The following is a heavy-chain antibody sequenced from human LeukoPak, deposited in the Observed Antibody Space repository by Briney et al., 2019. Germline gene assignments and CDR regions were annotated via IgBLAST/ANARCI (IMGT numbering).Heavy chain of an antibody. CDR3: ARQGSIEIDY. CDR1: GGSISSYY. J-gene: IGHJ4*02. Sequence: SETLSLTCSVSGGSISSYYWRWMRQPPGKGLEWIGYIYYSGSTNYNPSLKSRVTISVDTSKNQFSLKVSSVTAADTAVYYCARQGSIEIDYWGQGTLVTVSS. D-gene: IGHD3-10*01. V-gene: IGHV4-59*01. CDR2: IYYSGST.